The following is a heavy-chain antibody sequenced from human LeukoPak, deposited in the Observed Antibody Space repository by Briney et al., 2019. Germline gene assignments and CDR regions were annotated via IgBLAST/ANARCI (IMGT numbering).Heavy chain of an antibody. CDR1: GYTFTSYG. CDR3: ARDIGSYGPRPFDY. Sequence: ASVKVSCKASGYTFTSYGISWVRQAPGRGLEWMGWISAYNGNTNYAQKLQGRVTMTTDTSTSTAYMELRSLRSDDTAVYYCARDIGSYGPRPFDYWGQGTLVTVSS. D-gene: IGHD5-18*01. J-gene: IGHJ4*02. V-gene: IGHV1-18*01. CDR2: ISAYNGNT.